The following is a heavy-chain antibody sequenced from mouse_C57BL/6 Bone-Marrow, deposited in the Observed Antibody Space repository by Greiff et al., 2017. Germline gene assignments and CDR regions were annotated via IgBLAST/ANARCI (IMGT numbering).Heavy chain of an antibody. D-gene: IGHD3-3*01. V-gene: IGHV1-55*01. CDR1: GYTFTSYW. J-gene: IGHJ4*01. Sequence: QVQLQQPGAELVKPGASVKMSCKASGYTFTSYWITWVKQRPGQGLEWIGDIYPGSGSTNYKEKFKSKATLTVDTSSSTAYMQLSSLTSEDSAVSDGARRGDYYAMDYWGQGTSVTVSS. CDR3: ARRGDYYAMDY. CDR2: IYPGSGST.